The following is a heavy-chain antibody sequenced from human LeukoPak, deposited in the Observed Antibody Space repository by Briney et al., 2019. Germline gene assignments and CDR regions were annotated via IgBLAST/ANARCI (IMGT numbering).Heavy chain of an antibody. CDR2: VSYSGTT. V-gene: IGHV4-59*01. CDR1: GGSISTYS. D-gene: IGHD1-26*01. CDR3: ARVSRWAEAIDY. Sequence: PSETLSLTCTVSGGSISTYSWSWIRQPPGKGLEWVGYVSYSGTTNYNPSLKSRVTMSVDTSKNQFSLKMSSVTAADAAVYYCARVSRWAEAIDYWGQGTLVTVSS. J-gene: IGHJ4*02.